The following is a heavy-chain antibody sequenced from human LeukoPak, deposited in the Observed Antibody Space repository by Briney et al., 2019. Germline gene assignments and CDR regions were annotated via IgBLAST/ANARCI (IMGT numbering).Heavy chain of an antibody. J-gene: IGHJ4*02. CDR3: ASNSFDYYGSGSYSVDY. D-gene: IGHD3-10*01. V-gene: IGHV4-59*01. Sequence: SETLSLTCTVSGGSFSNYYWSWVRQSPGKGLEWIGYIYYTETSYNPSLKSRVTISADTSKNQFSLKLYSVTAADTAVYYCASNSFDYYGSGSYSVDYWGQGTLVTVSS. CDR1: GGSFSNYY. CDR2: IYYTET.